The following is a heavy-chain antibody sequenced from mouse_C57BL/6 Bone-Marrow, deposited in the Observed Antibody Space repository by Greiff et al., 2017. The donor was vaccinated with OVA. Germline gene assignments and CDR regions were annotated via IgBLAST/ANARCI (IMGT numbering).Heavy chain of an antibody. Sequence: VQLQQSGAELARPGASVKLSCKASGYTFTSYGISWVKQRTGQGLEWIGEIYPRSGNTYYNEKFKGKATLTADKSSSTAYMELRSLTSEDSAVYFCAKCPICYDYDRGFCYAMDYWGQGTSVTVSS. CDR2: IYPRSGNT. D-gene: IGHD2-4*01. CDR1: GYTFTSYG. CDR3: AKCPICYDYDRGFCYAMDY. J-gene: IGHJ4*01. V-gene: IGHV1-81*01.